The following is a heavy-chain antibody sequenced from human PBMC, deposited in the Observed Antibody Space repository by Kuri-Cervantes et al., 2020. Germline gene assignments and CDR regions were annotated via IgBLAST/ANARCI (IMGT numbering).Heavy chain of an antibody. V-gene: IGHV3-30*02. J-gene: IGHJ4*02. CDR3: ASQPGRLYYFDY. Sequence: GGSLRLSCAASGFTFSSYGMHWVRQAPDKGLEWVAFIRYDGSNKYYADSVKGRFTISRDNSKNSLYLQMNSLRAEDTAVYYCASQPGRLYYFDYWGQGTLVTVSS. CDR2: IRYDGSNK. CDR1: GFTFSSYG.